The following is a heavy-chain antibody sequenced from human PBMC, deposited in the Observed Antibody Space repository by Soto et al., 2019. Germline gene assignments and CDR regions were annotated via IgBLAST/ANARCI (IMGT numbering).Heavy chain of an antibody. V-gene: IGHV3-48*03. CDR1: GFVLSSHE. CDR3: ARDPYGNGYGAFDI. J-gene: IGHJ3*02. CDR2: FGNSGGTT. Sequence: GGSLRLSCAASGFVLSSHEMNWVRQAPGKGLEWVAFFGNSGGTTFYADSVKGRFTMSRDNAENSLYLQMSSLGAEDTAMCYCARDPYGNGYGAFDIWGQGTMVTVSS. D-gene: IGHD3-22*01.